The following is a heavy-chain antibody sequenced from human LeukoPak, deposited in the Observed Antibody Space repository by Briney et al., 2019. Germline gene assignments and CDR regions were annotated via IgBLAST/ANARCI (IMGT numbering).Heavy chain of an antibody. CDR1: VGSITSGGYY. CDR2: IFYSGTT. CDR3: ARDERMVRGVIINNNWFDP. J-gene: IGHJ5*02. V-gene: IGHV4-31*03. D-gene: IGHD3-10*01. Sequence: PSQTLSLTCTVSVGSITSGGYYWSWIPKLPGKGLEWIGYIFYSGTTSYNPSLKSRLTISLDTSENQFSLKLSSVTAADTAVYYCARDERMVRGVIINNNWFDPWGQGTLVTVSS.